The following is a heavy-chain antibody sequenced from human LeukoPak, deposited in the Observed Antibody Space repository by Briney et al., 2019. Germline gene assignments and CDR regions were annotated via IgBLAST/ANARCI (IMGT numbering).Heavy chain of an antibody. D-gene: IGHD4-11*01. CDR3: AKEDTVTTWGTYYYSGMDV. V-gene: IGHV3-23*01. CDR1: GFTFSSYA. J-gene: IGHJ6*02. CDR2: ISGSGGST. Sequence: GGSLRLSCAASGFTFSSYAMSWVRQAPGKGLEWISAISGSGGSTYYADSVKGRFTISRDNSKNTLYLQMNSLRAEDTAVYYCAKEDTVTTWGTYYYSGMDVWGQGTTVTVSS.